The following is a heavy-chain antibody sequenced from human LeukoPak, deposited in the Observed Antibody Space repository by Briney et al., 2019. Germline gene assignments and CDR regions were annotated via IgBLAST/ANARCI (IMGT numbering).Heavy chain of an antibody. Sequence: GASVKVSCKASGYTFTGYYMHWVRQTPGQGLEWMGWINPNSGGTNYAQKFQGRVTMTRDTSISTAYMELSRLRSDDTAVYYCARGGRQWLANYYFDYWGQGTLVTVSS. V-gene: IGHV1-2*02. CDR2: INPNSGGT. CDR3: ARGGRQWLANYYFDY. D-gene: IGHD6-19*01. J-gene: IGHJ4*02. CDR1: GYTFTGYY.